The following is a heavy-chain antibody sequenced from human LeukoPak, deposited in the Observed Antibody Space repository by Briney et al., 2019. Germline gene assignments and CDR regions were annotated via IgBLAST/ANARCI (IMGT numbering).Heavy chain of an antibody. CDR3: ARAPTVTIYYYYYMDV. D-gene: IGHD4-17*01. CDR2: ISSNGGST. CDR1: GFTFNSYA. V-gene: IGHV3-64*02. Sequence: GGSLRLSCAASGFTFNSYATHWVRQAPGKGLEYVSAISSNGGSTYYADSVKGRFTISRDNSKNTLYLQMGSLRAEDMAVYYCARAPTVTIYYYYYMDVWGKGTTVTVSS. J-gene: IGHJ6*03.